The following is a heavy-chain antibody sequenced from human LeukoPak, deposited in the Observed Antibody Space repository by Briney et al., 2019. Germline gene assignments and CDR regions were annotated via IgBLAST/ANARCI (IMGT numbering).Heavy chain of an antibody. D-gene: IGHD3-3*01. V-gene: IGHV3-48*03. J-gene: IGHJ4*02. CDR1: GFTFRNYE. Sequence: PGGSLRLSCVASGFTFRNYEMNWVRQAPRKGLEWVSYISNSDHTIYYADSVKGRFTISRDNAKNSLFLQMNSLRAEDTAVYYCARGVVMPYWGQGTLVIVSS. CDR2: ISNSDHTI. CDR3: ARGVVMPY.